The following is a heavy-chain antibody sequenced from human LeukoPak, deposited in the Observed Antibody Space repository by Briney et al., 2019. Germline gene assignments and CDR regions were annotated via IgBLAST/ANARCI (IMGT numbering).Heavy chain of an antibody. D-gene: IGHD2-8*01. CDR2: IRIKAYGGTT. V-gene: IGHV3-49*04. CDR1: GFTFGDYA. Sequence: PGGSLRLSCTASGFTFGDYAMSWVRQAPGKGLGWVGFIRIKAYGGTTEYAASVKGRFTISRDDSKSIAYLQMNSLKTEDTAVYYCARGSCTNGVCYHFDYWGQGTLVTVSS. CDR3: ARGSCTNGVCYHFDY. J-gene: IGHJ4*02.